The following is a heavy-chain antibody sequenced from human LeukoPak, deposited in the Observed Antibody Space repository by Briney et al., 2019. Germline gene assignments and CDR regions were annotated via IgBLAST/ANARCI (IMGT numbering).Heavy chain of an antibody. V-gene: IGHV1-2*02. Sequence: ASVKVSCKASGYTFTDYYMHWVRQAPGQGLEWMGWINPKSGGTIYAQKFQGRVTMTRDTSISTAYMELSRLRSDDTAVYYCARGHGDYGDDAFDIWGQGTMVTVSS. CDR3: ARGHGDYGDDAFDI. CDR1: GYTFTDYY. D-gene: IGHD4-17*01. J-gene: IGHJ3*02. CDR2: INPKSGGT.